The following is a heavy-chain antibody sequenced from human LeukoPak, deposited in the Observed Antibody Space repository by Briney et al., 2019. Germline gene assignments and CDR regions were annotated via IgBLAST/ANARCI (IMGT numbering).Heavy chain of an antibody. D-gene: IGHD6-19*01. V-gene: IGHV4-61*02. CDR1: GGSISSGSYY. Sequence: SETLSLTCTVSGGSISSGSYYWSWIRQPAGKGLEWIGRIYTSGSTNYNPSLKSRVTISVDTSKNQFSLKLSSVTAADTAVYYCARGGIAVEFFDYWGQGTLVTVSS. CDR3: ARGGIAVEFFDY. CDR2: IYTSGST. J-gene: IGHJ4*02.